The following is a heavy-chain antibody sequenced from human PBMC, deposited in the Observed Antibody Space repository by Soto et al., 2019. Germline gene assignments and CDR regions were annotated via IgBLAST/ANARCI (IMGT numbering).Heavy chain of an antibody. V-gene: IGHV3-30*04. CDR3: ARGHSSSWYTGVAFDI. J-gene: IGHJ3*02. D-gene: IGHD6-13*01. CDR1: GFTFSSYA. Sequence: GGSLRLSCAASGFTFSSYAMHWVRQAPGKGLEWVAVISYDGSNKYYADSVKGRFTISRDNSKNTLYLQMNSLRAEDTAVYYCARGHSSSWYTGVAFDIWGQGTMVTVSS. CDR2: ISYDGSNK.